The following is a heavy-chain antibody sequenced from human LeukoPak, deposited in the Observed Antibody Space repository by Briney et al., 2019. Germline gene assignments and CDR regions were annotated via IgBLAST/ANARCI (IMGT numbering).Heavy chain of an antibody. Sequence: GESLKISCKGSGYSFTSYWIGWVRQMPGKGLEWMGIIYPGDSDTRYSPSFQGQVTISADKSISTAYLQWSSLKASDTATYYCARPYCSGGSCWGYFQHWGQGTLVTVSS. CDR3: ARPYCSGGSCWGYFQH. D-gene: IGHD2-15*01. CDR2: IYPGDSDT. J-gene: IGHJ1*01. CDR1: GYSFTSYW. V-gene: IGHV5-51*01.